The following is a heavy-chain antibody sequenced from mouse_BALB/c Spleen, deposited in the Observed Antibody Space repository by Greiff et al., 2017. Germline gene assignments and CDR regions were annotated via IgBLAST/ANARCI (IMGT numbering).Heavy chain of an antibody. CDR3: TRHHWGDY. CDR2: IYPSDSYT. Sequence: QVQLQQSGAELMKPGASVKISCKATGYTFSGYWIEWVKQRPGQGLEWIGNIYPSDSYTNYNQKFKDKATLTVDKSSSTAYMQLSSPTSEDSAVYYCTRHHWGDYWGQGTTLTVSS. CDR1: GYTFSGYW. V-gene: IGHV1S126*01. J-gene: IGHJ2*01.